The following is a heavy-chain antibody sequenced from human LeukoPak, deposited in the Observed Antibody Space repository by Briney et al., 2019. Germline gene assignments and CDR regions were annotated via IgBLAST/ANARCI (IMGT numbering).Heavy chain of an antibody. D-gene: IGHD1-26*01. CDR3: ARTHSGTYYGFDY. Sequence: SETLSLTCTVSGGSISSSGFYWGWVRQPPGNGLEWIGSIYYTGSTYYNPSLESRVTISVDTSKNQPSLKLRSVTAADTAVYYCARTHSGTYYGFDYWGQGTLVTVSS. CDR1: GGSISSSGFY. CDR2: IYYTGST. V-gene: IGHV4-39*01. J-gene: IGHJ4*02.